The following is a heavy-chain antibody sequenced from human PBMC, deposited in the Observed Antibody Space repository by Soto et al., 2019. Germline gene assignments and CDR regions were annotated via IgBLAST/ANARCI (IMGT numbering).Heavy chain of an antibody. CDR2: IKVDGSAK. V-gene: IGHV3-7*03. CDR3: ARGHSTSPNWFDP. D-gene: IGHD6-6*01. Sequence: VGSLRLSCAASGFTFSNYWMSWVRQAPGKGLEWVANIKVDGSAKYYVDSVKGRFTISRDNAKNSLYLQMNSLRGEDTAVYYCARGHSTSPNWFDPWGQGTLVTVSS. J-gene: IGHJ5*02. CDR1: GFTFSNYW.